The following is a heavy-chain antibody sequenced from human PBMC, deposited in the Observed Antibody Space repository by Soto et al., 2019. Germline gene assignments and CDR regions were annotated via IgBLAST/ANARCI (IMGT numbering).Heavy chain of an antibody. CDR3: ARLVVPAAFDY. V-gene: IGHV4-39*01. CDR2: IYYSGST. J-gene: IGHJ4*02. CDR1: GGSISSSSYY. D-gene: IGHD2-2*01. Sequence: SSETLSLTCTVSGGSISSSSYYWGWIRQPPGKGLEWIGSIYYSGSTYYNPSLKSRVTISVDTSKNQFSLKLSSVTAADTAVYYCARLVVPAAFDYWGQGTLVTVSS.